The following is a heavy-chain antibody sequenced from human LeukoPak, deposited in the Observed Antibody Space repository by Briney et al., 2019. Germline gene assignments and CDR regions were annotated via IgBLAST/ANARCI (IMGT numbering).Heavy chain of an antibody. J-gene: IGHJ3*01. V-gene: IGHV3-23*01. CDR3: ARCTASCYANAFDV. CDR2: INGGGDAT. CDR1: GFTFNNNA. Sequence: PGGSPRLSCATSGFTFNNNAMSWVRQAPGKGLEWVSAINGGGDATEYADSVKGRFTISRDNSKNTLYLQMNSLRPDDTAVYYCARCTASCYANAFDVWGQGTLRTVSS. D-gene: IGHD2-2*01.